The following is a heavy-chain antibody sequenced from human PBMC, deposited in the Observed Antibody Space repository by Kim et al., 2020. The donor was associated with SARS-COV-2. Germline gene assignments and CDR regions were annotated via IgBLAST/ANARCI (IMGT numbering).Heavy chain of an antibody. V-gene: IGHV1-2*04. CDR2: INPNSGGT. D-gene: IGHD2-15*01. CDR1: GYTFTGYY. CDR3: AVGHLYCSGGSCYSNWFDP. Sequence: ASVKVSCKASGYTFTGYYMHWVRQAPGQGLEWMGWINPNSGGTNYAQKFQGWVTMTRDTSISTAYMELSRLRSDDTAVYYCAVGHLYCSGGSCYSNWFDPWGQGTLVTVSS. J-gene: IGHJ5*02.